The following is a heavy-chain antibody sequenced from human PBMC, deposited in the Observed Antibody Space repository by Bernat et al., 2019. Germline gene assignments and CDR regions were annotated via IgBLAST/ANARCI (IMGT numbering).Heavy chain of an antibody. CDR1: GFTFSSYG. CDR2: ISYDGSNK. D-gene: IGHD4-17*01. Sequence: QVQLVESGGGVVQPGRSLRLSCAASGFTFSSYGMHWVRPAPGKGLGWVAVISYDGSNKYYADSVKGRFTISRDNSKNTLYLQMNSLRAEDTAVYYCAKDYGDYTSVSDYWGQGTLVTVSS. V-gene: IGHV3-30*18. J-gene: IGHJ4*02. CDR3: AKDYGDYTSVSDY.